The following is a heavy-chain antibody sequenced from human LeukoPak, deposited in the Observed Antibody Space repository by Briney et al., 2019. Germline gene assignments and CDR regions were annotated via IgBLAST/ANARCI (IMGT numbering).Heavy chain of an antibody. D-gene: IGHD2-2*01. CDR3: ARDRGGYCSSTSCPAGY. CDR1: GYTFSSYE. Sequence: GGSLRLSCAASGYTFSSYEMNWVRQAPGKGLEWVSYISSSGSTIYYADSVKGRFTISRDNAKDSLYLQMNSLRAEDTAVYYCARDRGGYCSSTSCPAGYWGQGTLVTVSS. V-gene: IGHV3-48*03. J-gene: IGHJ4*02. CDR2: ISSSGSTI.